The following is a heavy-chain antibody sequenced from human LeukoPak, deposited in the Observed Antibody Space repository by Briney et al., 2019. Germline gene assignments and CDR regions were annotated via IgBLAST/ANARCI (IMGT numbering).Heavy chain of an antibody. Sequence: SLKVSCKASGGTFSSYAISWVRQAPGQGLEWMGGIIPIFGTANYAQKVQGRVTITTDESTSTAYMELSSLRSEDTAVYYCARASSGYDFWSGYYPSYYYYYMDVWGKGTTVTVSS. V-gene: IGHV1-69*05. CDR3: ARASSGYDFWSGYYPSYYYYYMDV. CDR1: GGTFSSYA. D-gene: IGHD3-3*01. CDR2: IIPIFGTA. J-gene: IGHJ6*03.